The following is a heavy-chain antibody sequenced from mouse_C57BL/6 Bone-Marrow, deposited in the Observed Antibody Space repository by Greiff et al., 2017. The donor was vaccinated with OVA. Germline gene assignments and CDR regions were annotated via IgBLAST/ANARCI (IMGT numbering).Heavy chain of an antibody. J-gene: IGHJ1*03. Sequence: DVMLVESGGGLVQPGGSLSLSCAASGFTFTDYYMSWVRQPPGKALEWLGFIRNKANGYTTEYSASVKGRFTISRDNSQSILYLQMNALRAEDSATYYCARSSFITTVVGYFDVWGTGTTVTVSS. CDR2: IRNKANGYTT. V-gene: IGHV7-3*01. D-gene: IGHD1-1*01. CDR3: ARSSFITTVVGYFDV. CDR1: GFTFTDYY.